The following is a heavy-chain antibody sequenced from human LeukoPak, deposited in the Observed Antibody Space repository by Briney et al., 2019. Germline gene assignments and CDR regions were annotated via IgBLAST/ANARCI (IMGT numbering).Heavy chain of an antibody. CDR3: TRDADPIGLRDY. V-gene: IGHV3-23*01. CDR1: GFTFSSYA. CDR2: ISGSGGST. J-gene: IGHJ4*02. Sequence: GGSLRLSCAASGFTFSSYAMSWVRQAPGKGLEWVSAISGSGGSTYYADSVKGRFTISRDNSKDTLYLQMNSLRAEDTAIYYCTRDADPIGLRDYWGQGTLVTVSS. D-gene: IGHD6-25*01.